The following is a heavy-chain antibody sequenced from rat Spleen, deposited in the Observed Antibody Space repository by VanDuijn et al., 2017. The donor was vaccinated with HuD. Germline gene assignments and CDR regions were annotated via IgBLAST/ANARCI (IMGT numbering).Heavy chain of an antibody. D-gene: IGHD1-6*01. J-gene: IGHJ4*01. V-gene: IGHV5-25*01. Sequence: EVQLVESGGGLVQPGRSMKLSCAASRFTFSDYYMAWVRQAPTKGLEWVATISSDGGRNFYRDSVKGRFTISRDNAESTLYLQMDSLRSEATATYYCASLLYTPDYLGVMDAWGQGASVTVSS. CDR3: ASLLYTPDYLGVMDA. CDR1: RFTFSDYY. CDR2: ISSDGGRN.